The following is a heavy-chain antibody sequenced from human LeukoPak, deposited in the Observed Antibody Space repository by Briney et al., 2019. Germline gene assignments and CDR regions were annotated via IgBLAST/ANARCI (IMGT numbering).Heavy chain of an antibody. D-gene: IGHD5-12*01. CDR2: INHSGST. J-gene: IGHJ4*02. CDR1: GGSFRGYY. CDR3: ARGGYIDY. Sequence: PSETLSLTCAVYGGSFRGYYWSWIRQPPGKGLEWIGEINHSGSTNYNPSLKSRVTISVDTSKNQFSLKLNSVTAADTAVYYCARGGYIDYWGQGTLVTVSS. V-gene: IGHV4-34*01.